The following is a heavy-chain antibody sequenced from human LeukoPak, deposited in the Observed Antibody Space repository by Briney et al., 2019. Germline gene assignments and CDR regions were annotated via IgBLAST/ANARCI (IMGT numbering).Heavy chain of an antibody. V-gene: IGHV3-30*02. Sequence: PGGALRLSCGASRFTFSRYGMHWGRPAPGKGVGGVTFILYDASYTYYADSVKGRFTISRDNSKYTLYLRMNSLRAEDTAVYYCAECSSADLFDYWGQGTLVTVSS. CDR3: AECSSADLFDY. CDR2: ILYDASYT. CDR1: RFTFSRYG. D-gene: IGHD6-6*01. J-gene: IGHJ4*02.